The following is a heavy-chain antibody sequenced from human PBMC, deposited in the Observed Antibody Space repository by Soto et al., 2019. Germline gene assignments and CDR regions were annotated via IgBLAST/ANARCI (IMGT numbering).Heavy chain of an antibody. Sequence: QVQLVESGGGVVQPGRSLRLSCAVSGFTFSNYGMHWVRQAPGKGLEWVAAISYDGGHQYYANSMKGRFTIFRDNSKNPVSLEMNSLRPADTAVYYCVKGSWTDYDFHDWGQGTLVTVSS. D-gene: IGHD3-3*01. J-gene: IGHJ4*02. CDR2: ISYDGGHQ. CDR3: VKGSWTDYDFHD. CDR1: GFTFSNYG. V-gene: IGHV3-30*18.